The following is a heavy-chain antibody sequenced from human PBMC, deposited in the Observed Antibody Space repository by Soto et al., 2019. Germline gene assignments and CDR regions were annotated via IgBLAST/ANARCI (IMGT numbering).Heavy chain of an antibody. V-gene: IGHV4-31*03. CDR1: GGSISSGGYY. Sequence: QVQLQESGPGLVKPSQTLSLTCTVSGGSISSGGYYWSWIRQHPGKGLEWIGYIYYSGSTYYNPSLKSRVTISVDTSKNQFSLKLSSVTAADTAVYYCASRPYCSGGSCYSLGAWFDPWGQGTLVTVSS. CDR2: IYYSGST. J-gene: IGHJ5*02. CDR3: ASRPYCSGGSCYSLGAWFDP. D-gene: IGHD2-15*01.